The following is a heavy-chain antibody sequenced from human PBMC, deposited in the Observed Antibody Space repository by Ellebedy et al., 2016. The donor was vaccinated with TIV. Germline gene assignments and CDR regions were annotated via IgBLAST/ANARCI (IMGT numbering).Heavy chain of an antibody. V-gene: IGHV3-33*01. D-gene: IGHD3-3*01. CDR2: IWYDGSNK. CDR1: GFTFSSYG. Sequence: GESLKISCAASGFTFSSYGMHWVRQAPGKGLEWVAVIWYDGSNKYYADSVKGRFTISRDNSKNTLYLQMNSLRAEDTAVYYCARENKHYDFWSGYFEVGGMDVWGQGTTVTVSS. CDR3: ARENKHYDFWSGYFEVGGMDV. J-gene: IGHJ6*02.